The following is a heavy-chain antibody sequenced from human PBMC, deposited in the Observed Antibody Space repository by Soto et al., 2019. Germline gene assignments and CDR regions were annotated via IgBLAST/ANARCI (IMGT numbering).Heavy chain of an antibody. D-gene: IGHD5-12*01. CDR1: GFTFSSYD. Sequence: QVQLVESGGGVVQPGRSLRLSCAASGFTFSSYDMHWVRQAPGKGLEWVAVIWYDGSNKYYADSVKGRFTISRDKSKNTLYLQMNSLRAEDTAVYYCARGGGYSGYDLDYWGQGTLVTVSS. V-gene: IGHV3-33*01. J-gene: IGHJ4*02. CDR2: IWYDGSNK. CDR3: ARGGGYSGYDLDY.